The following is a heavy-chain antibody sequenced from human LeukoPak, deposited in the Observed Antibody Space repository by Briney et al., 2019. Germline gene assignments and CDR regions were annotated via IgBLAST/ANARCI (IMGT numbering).Heavy chain of an antibody. CDR3: AKVSIFGVVFAYYFDY. CDR2: ISGSGGST. Sequence: PGGSLRLSCAAPGFTFSNAWMSWVRQAPGKGLEWVSAISGSGGSTYYADSVKGRFTISRDSSKNTLYLQMNSLRAEDTAVYYCAKVSIFGVVFAYYFDYWGQGTLVTVSS. J-gene: IGHJ4*02. D-gene: IGHD3-3*01. CDR1: GFTFSNAW. V-gene: IGHV3-23*01.